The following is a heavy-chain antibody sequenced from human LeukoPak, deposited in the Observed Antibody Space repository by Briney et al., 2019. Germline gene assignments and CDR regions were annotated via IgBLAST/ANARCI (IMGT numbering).Heavy chain of an antibody. CDR2: KDYSGST. Sequence: KASETLSLTCTVSGGSISRYYWSWIRQPPGKGLEWIGYKDYSGSTNYNRSLKSRVTISVDTSKNQFSLKLSSVTAADTAVYYCASHSKGYCSSTSCYEGWFDPWGQGTLVTVSS. V-gene: IGHV4-59*12. D-gene: IGHD2-2*01. CDR1: GGSISRYY. CDR3: ASHSKGYCSSTSCYEGWFDP. J-gene: IGHJ5*02.